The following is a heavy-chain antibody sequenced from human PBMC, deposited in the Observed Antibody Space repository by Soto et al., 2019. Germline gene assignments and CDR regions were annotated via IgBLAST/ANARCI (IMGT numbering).Heavy chain of an antibody. D-gene: IGHD2-2*01. J-gene: IGHJ3*01. CDR2: IIPMLTVT. CDR1: GGTFSTYT. Sequence: QVHLEQSGAEVKKPGSSVKVSCKAAGGTFSTYTLIWVRQAPGQGLEWMGRIIPMLTVTNSAQKFQGRVTLNADKSTSTAFMELTSLTSDDTAVYYCSIGSWSAETFDVWGQGTMVTVSS. V-gene: IGHV1-69*02. CDR3: SIGSWSAETFDV.